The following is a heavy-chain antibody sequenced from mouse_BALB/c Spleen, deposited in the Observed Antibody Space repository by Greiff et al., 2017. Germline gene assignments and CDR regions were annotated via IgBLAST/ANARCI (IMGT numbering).Heavy chain of an antibody. CDR2: INSNGGST. V-gene: IGHV5-6-3*01. J-gene: IGHJ1*01. D-gene: IGHD1-1*01. CDR3: ARGTYYAHVYFDV. Sequence: EVKLVESGGGLVQPGGSLKLSCAASGFTFSSYGMSWVRQTPDKRLELVATINSNGGSTYYQDSVKGRITISRDNANNTLYLQMSRLKSEDTAMYDCARGTYYAHVYFDVWGAGTTVTVSS. CDR1: GFTFSSYG.